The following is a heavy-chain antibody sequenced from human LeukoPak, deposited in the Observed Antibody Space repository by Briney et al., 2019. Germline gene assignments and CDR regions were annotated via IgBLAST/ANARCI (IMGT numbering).Heavy chain of an antibody. D-gene: IGHD3-10*01. CDR1: GFTFSSYE. V-gene: IGHV3-48*03. J-gene: IGHJ4*02. CDR3: ARELPYYYGSGYYFDY. CDR2: ISSSGSTI. Sequence: QPGGSLRLSCAASGFTFSSYEMNWVRQAPGKGLEWVSYISSSGSTIYYADSVKGRFTISRDNAKNSLYLQMNSLRAEDAAVYYCARELPYYYGSGYYFDYWGQGTLVTVSS.